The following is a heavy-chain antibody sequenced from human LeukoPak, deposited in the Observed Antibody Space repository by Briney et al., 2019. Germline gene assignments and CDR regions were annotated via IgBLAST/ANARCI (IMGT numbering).Heavy chain of an antibody. J-gene: IGHJ4*01. CDR1: GGPISSYY. V-gene: IGHV4-4*07. D-gene: IGHD6-19*01. Sequence: SETLSLTCIVSGGPISSYYWSWVQQPAGKGLEWIGRIYTSGSTNYNPSLKSRVTMSVDTSKNQFSLKLSSVTAADTAVYYCARVGGWSDFDYWGHGTLVTVSS. CDR3: ARVGGWSDFDY. CDR2: IYTSGST.